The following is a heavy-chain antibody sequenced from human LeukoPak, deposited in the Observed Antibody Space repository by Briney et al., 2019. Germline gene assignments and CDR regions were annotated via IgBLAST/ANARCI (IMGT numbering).Heavy chain of an antibody. D-gene: IGHD3-22*01. CDR2: INHSGST. V-gene: IGHV4-34*01. J-gene: IGHJ4*02. Sequence: SETLSLTCAVYGGSFSGYYWSWIRQPPGKGLEWIGEINHSGSTNYNPSLKSRVTISVDTSKNQFSLKLSSVTAADTAVYYCAIGGGSGYYGFNYWGQGTLVTVSP. CDR3: AIGGGSGYYGFNY. CDR1: GGSFSGYY.